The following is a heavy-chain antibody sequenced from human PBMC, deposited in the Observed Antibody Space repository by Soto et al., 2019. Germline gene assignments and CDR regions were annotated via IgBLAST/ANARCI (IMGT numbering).Heavy chain of an antibody. V-gene: IGHV4-59*08. CDR3: ARQGFGALHGRVDV. Sequence: QVQLQESGPGLVKPSETLSLSCTVSGGSISSYYWSWIRQPPGKGMEWIGYVHHSWASTYNPSLRSGVAISLDTSKGQFSLKLPSVTATDTAVYYCARQGFGALHGRVDVWGQGTTVTVSS. CDR1: GGSISSYY. J-gene: IGHJ6*02. CDR2: VHHSWAS. D-gene: IGHD3-10*01.